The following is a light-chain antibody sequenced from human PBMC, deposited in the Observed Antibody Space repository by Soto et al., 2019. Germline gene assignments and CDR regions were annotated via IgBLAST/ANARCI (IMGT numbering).Light chain of an antibody. CDR2: GNN. CDR1: SSNIGAGYD. Sequence: QSVLTQQPSVSGAPGQSVTISCTGSSSNIGAGYDVHWYQKLPGTAPKLLIYGNNNRPSGVPDRFSGSKSGTSASLAITGLQAEDEADYYCQAYDSSLSALFGGGTKVAVL. CDR3: QAYDSSLSAL. J-gene: IGLJ2*01. V-gene: IGLV1-40*01.